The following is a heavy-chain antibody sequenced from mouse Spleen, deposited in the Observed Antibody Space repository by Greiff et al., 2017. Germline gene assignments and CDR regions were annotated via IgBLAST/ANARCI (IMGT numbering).Heavy chain of an antibody. CDR2: IFPRSGNS. D-gene: IGHD2-2*01. V-gene: IGHV1-81*01. Sequence: QVQLQQSGAELARPGASVKLSCKASDYTFTSFVISWVKQRTGQGLEWIGEIFPRSGNSYYNERFKDKATLTADKSSSTAYMELRSLTSEDSAVYFCARSGYDNWYFDVWGAGTTVTVSS. CDR3: ARSGYDNWYFDV. CDR1: DYTFTSFV. J-gene: IGHJ1*01.